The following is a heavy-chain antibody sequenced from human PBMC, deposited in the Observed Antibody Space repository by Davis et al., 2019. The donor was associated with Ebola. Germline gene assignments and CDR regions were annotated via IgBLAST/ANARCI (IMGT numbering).Heavy chain of an antibody. CDR1: GGSISSSNW. CDR2: IYHSGST. V-gene: IGHV4-4*02. CDR3: ARFTVTPRGSGMDV. Sequence: MPSETLSLTCAVSGGSISSSNWWSWVRQPPGKGLEWIGEIYHSGSTNYNPSLKSRVTISVDKSKNQFSLKLSSVTAADTAVYYCARFTVTPRGSGMDVWGQGTTVTVSS. J-gene: IGHJ6*02. D-gene: IGHD4-17*01.